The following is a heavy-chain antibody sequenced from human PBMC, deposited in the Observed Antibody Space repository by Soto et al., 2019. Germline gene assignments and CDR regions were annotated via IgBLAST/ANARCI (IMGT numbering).Heavy chain of an antibody. CDR1: GYSFNIYG. V-gene: IGHV1-18*01. D-gene: IGHD3-10*01. J-gene: IGHJ5*02. CDR2: ISAYDGKT. Sequence: GSSVKGSCKASGYSFNIYGINWVRQAPGQGLELMGWISAYDGKTTYAEKFQGRVTMTTDASTSTAYMELRSLRTDDTAVYYCARDPLEYWTSYWFDPWGQGTMVTVSS. CDR3: ARDPLEYWTSYWFDP.